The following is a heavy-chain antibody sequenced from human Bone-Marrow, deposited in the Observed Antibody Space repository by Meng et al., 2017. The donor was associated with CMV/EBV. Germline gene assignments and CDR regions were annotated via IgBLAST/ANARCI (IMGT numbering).Heavy chain of an antibody. CDR1: GGSIENTDYC. V-gene: IGHV4-39*07. Sequence: SATLSLTCTVSGGSIENTDYCWSWVRQPPGQGLGWIATVYCRGSSFYNPSLKSRVTMSVDTSKSQFYLRLSSVTAADTALYYCAREVPTTDYFDFWGPGRLVTVSS. CDR2: VYCRGSS. CDR3: AREVPTTDYFDF. D-gene: IGHD4/OR15-4a*01. J-gene: IGHJ4*02.